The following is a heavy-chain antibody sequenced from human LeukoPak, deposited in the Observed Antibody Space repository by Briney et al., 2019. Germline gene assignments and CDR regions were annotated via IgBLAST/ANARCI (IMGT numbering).Heavy chain of an antibody. CDR2: NYYSGST. J-gene: IGHJ5*02. V-gene: IGHV4-59*08. D-gene: IGHD5-12*01. CDR1: GGSISSYY. Sequence: SETLSLTCTVSGGSISSYYWNWIRQPPGKGLEWIESNYYSGSTNYNPSLKSRVTISVDTSKNQFSLKLSSVTAADTAVYYCARRLRYSGYNYCFDPWGQGTLVTVSS. CDR3: ARRLRYSGYNYCFDP.